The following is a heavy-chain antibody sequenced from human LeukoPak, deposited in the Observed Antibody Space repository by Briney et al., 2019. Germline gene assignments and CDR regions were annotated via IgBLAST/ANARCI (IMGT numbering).Heavy chain of an antibody. Sequence: GGSLRLSCAASGFIFRNYIMYWVRQAPGKGLEWMAVISFDGSNKEYADSVKGRFTISRDNSKNTLSLQVNSPRPEDTARYYFGRTKGGKAAVGKKYYYYRMDLWGQGTTVTVSS. CDR3: GRTKGGKAAVGKKYYYYRMDL. CDR2: ISFDGSNK. CDR1: GFIFRNYI. D-gene: IGHD6-13*01. V-gene: IGHV3-30*03. J-gene: IGHJ6*02.